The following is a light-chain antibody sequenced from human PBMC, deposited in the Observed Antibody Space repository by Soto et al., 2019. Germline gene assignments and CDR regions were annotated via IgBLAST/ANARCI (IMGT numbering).Light chain of an antibody. V-gene: IGLV4-60*03. J-gene: IGLJ2*01. CDR3: ETWDSNTLVV. CDR1: SGHSSYI. Sequence: QPVLTQSSSASASLGSSVKLTCTLSSGHSSYIIAWHQQQPGKAPRYLMKLEGSGSYNKGSGVPNRFSGSSSGADRYLTISNLQSEDEADYYCETWDSNTLVVFGGGTKLTAL. CDR2: LEGSGSY.